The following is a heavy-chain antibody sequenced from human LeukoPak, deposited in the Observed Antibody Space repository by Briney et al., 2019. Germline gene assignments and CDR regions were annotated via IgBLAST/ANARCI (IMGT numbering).Heavy chain of an antibody. CDR3: ARLVAGPIPNWFDP. CDR2: IYYSGST. Sequence: SETLSLTCTVSGGSISSYYWSWIRQPPGKGLEWIGYIYYSGSTNYNPSLKSRVTISVDTSKNQFSLKLSSVTAADTAVYYCARLVAGPIPNWFDPWGQGTLVTVSS. D-gene: IGHD3-10*01. J-gene: IGHJ5*02. CDR1: GGSISSYY. V-gene: IGHV4-59*01.